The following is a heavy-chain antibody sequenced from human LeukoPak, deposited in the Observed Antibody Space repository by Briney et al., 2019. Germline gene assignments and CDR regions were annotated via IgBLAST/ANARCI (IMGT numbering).Heavy chain of an antibody. Sequence: PSETLSLTCTASDDSISRDFWTWIRQPPGKGLAGIGYIRYSGRTEYNPSLKSRVTISIQTSKNQYSLKLTSVTAADTAIYYCARLPDVSGWPFDYWGQGILVTVSS. J-gene: IGHJ4*02. D-gene: IGHD6-19*01. CDR2: IRYSGRT. V-gene: IGHV4-59*01. CDR3: ARLPDVSGWPFDY. CDR1: DDSISRDF.